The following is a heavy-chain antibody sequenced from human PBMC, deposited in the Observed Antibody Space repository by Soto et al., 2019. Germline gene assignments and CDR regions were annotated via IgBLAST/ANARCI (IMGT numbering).Heavy chain of an antibody. V-gene: IGHV3-23*01. CDR1: GFTFKDFA. D-gene: IGHD6-19*01. CDR3: AKALGGWVSGFDY. Sequence: VPLLESGGGLIHPGGSLRISCAASGFTFKDFAMTWVRQAPGRGLEWVSAVSGNTAGSTYYADSVKGRFTVSRDNSKNTLYLEMNGLRAEDTAVYYCAKALGGWVSGFDYWGPGTLVTVSS. CDR2: VSGNTAGST. J-gene: IGHJ4*02.